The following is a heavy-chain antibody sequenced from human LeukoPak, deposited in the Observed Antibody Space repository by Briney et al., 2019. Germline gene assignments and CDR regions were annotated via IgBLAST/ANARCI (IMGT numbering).Heavy chain of an antibody. CDR2: INHSGST. CDR1: GGSFSGYY. Sequence: SETLSLTCAVYGGSFSGYYWSWIRQPPGKGLEWIGEINHSGSTNYNPSLKSRVTISVDTSKNQFSLKLSSVTAADTAVYYCARVGAPSYWGQGTLVTVSS. V-gene: IGHV4-34*01. J-gene: IGHJ4*02. CDR3: ARVGAPSY.